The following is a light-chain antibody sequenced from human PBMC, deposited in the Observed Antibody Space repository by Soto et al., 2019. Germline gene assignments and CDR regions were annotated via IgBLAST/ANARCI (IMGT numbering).Light chain of an antibody. V-gene: IGKV1-5*01. CDR3: QQYETFSGT. Sequence: DIQMTQSPSTLSASAGDRVTITCRASQSISIWLAWYQQKPGEAPKLLIYDASALPRGVPSRFSGSGSGTKFTLTIASLQPDDFATYYCQQYETFSGTFGPGTKVDI. CDR1: QSISIW. J-gene: IGKJ1*01. CDR2: DAS.